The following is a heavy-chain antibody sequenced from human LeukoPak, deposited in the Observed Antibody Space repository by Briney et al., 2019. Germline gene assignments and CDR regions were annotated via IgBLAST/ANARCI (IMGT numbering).Heavy chain of an antibody. D-gene: IGHD5-12*01. CDR3: AKVVVATISTSQYYFDY. V-gene: IGHV3-23*01. Sequence: QPGGSLRLSCAASGFTFSSYAMSWVRQAPGKGLEWVSAISGSGGGTYYADSVKGRFTISRDNSKNTLYLQMNSLRAEDTAVYYCAKVVVATISTSQYYFDYWGQGTLVTVSS. CDR2: ISGSGGGT. J-gene: IGHJ4*02. CDR1: GFTFSSYA.